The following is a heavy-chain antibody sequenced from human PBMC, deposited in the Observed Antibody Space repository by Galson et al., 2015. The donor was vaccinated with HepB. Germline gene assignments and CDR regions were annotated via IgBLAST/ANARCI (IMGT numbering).Heavy chain of an antibody. CDR3: AREGMAAPSNPVDY. Sequence: SVKVSCKASGGTFSTYTISWVRQAPGQGLEWMGGITPIFGTANYAQKFQGRVTITADESTSTAYMELSSLRSENTAVYYCAREGMAAPSNPVDYWGQGTLFTVSS. CDR1: GGTFSTYT. CDR2: ITPIFGTA. V-gene: IGHV1-69*13. D-gene: IGHD6-13*01. J-gene: IGHJ4*02.